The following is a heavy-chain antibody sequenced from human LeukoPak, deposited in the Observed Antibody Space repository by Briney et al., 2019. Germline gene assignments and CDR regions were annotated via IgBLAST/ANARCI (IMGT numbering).Heavy chain of an antibody. CDR1: GFTVSSNY. V-gene: IGHV3-66*01. Sequence: GGSLRLSCAASGFTVSSNYMSWVRQAPGKGLEWVSVIYSGGSTYYADSVKGRFIISRDNSKNTLYLQMNSLRAEDTAVYYCARTYDSGLFPYWGQGTLVTVSS. J-gene: IGHJ4*02. CDR3: ARTYDSGLFPY. CDR2: IYSGGST. D-gene: IGHD3-10*01.